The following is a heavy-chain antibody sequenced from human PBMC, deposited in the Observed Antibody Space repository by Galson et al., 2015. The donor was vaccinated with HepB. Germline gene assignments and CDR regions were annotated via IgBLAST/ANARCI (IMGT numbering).Heavy chain of an antibody. D-gene: IGHD3-10*01. Sequence: SLRLSCAASGFNFNTYTMNWVRQAPGQGLEWVSSISGSSRNIYYADPVEGRFTFSRDNAKNSLYLQMDSLRAEDTAVYYCATYYYGSGSYYKSWYFDLWGRGTLVTVSS. CDR3: ATYYYGSGSYYKSWYFDL. V-gene: IGHV3-21*01. CDR1: GFNFNTYT. J-gene: IGHJ2*01. CDR2: ISGSSRNI.